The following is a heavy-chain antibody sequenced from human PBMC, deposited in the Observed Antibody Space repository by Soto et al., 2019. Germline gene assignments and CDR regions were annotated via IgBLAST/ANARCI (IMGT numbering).Heavy chain of an antibody. CDR3: AKDPGYTTDSYNVAPFDA. J-gene: IGHJ4*02. CDR1: GFTFSNYA. Sequence: SLRLSCSTSGFTFSNYAMSWVRQSPGKGPEWVAAISASGGRTFYADSVKGRFSISRDNSKSTVHLQMNTLRAEDTAIYFCAKDPGYTTDSYNVAPFDACVPGTLVTVSS. V-gene: IGHV3-23*01. CDR2: ISASGGRT. D-gene: IGHD2-8*02.